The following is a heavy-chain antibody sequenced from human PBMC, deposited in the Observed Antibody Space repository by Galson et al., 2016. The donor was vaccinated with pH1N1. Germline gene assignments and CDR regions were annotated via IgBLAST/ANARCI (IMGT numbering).Heavy chain of an antibody. J-gene: IGHJ4*02. V-gene: IGHV6-1*01. CDR3: ARGKNSGFDY. CDR1: GDSVSGSRGVA. CDR2: TFYWSKWSN. D-gene: IGHD3-10*01. Sequence: CAISGDSVSGSRGVAWNWIRQSPSRGLEWLGRTFYWSKWSNDYAESVKSRITIDLDTSNNQFSLHLNSVTPEDTAIYFCARGKNSGFDYWGQGTPVTVSS.